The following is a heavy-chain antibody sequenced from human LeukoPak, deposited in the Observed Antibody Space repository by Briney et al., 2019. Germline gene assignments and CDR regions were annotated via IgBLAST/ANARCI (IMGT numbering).Heavy chain of an antibody. J-gene: IGHJ4*02. V-gene: IGHV3-30*18. Sequence: GRSLRLSCAASGFTFSSYGMHWVRQAPGKGLEWVAVISYDGSNKYYADSVKGRFTISRDNSKNTLYLQINSLRAEDTAVYYCAKTYSGYDSDDYWGQGTLVTVSS. CDR3: AKTYSGYDSDDY. CDR2: ISYDGSNK. D-gene: IGHD5-12*01. CDR1: GFTFSSYG.